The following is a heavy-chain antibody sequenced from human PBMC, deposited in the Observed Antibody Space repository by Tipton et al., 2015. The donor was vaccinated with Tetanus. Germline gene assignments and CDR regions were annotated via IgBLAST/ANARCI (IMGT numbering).Heavy chain of an antibody. D-gene: IGHD2-2*01. V-gene: IGHV4-4*02. J-gene: IGHJ4*02. CDR1: GGPVSSSNW. CDR2: IYYSGTT. CDR3: ATIGGAYQRSHDY. Sequence: GLVKPSGTLSLTCDVSGGPVSSSNWWSWVRQAPGKGLEWIGEIYYSGTTNYNPSLKSRVTISTDKSKNQVSLRLNSVTAADTAVYFCATIGGAYQRSHDYWGQGTHVTVSS.